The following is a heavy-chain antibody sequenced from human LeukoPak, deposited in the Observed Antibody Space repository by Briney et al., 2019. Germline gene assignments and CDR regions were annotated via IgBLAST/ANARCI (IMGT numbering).Heavy chain of an antibody. J-gene: IGHJ1*01. CDR1: GGTFSSYA. V-gene: IGHV1-69*04. CDR2: IIPILGIA. D-gene: IGHD6-25*01. CDR3: ASGSPEYFHD. Sequence: ASVKVSCKASGGTFSSYAISWVRQAPGQGLEWMGRIIPILGIANYAQKFQGRVTITADKSTSTAYMELSSLRSDDTAVYYCASGSPEYFHDWGQGTVVTVSS.